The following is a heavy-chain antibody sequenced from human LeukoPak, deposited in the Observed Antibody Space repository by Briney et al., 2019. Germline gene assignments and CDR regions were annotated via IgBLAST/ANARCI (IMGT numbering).Heavy chain of an antibody. Sequence: SETLSLTCTVSGGSISSSKYYWGWIRQPPGKGLEWMGTIFNSGNTHYNPSLKSRVTISVDTSKNQFSLKLSSVTAADTAVYYCARVSSGWYIFDYWGQGTLVTVSS. CDR3: ARVSSGWYIFDY. CDR2: IFNSGNT. V-gene: IGHV4-39*01. CDR1: GGSISSSKYY. J-gene: IGHJ4*02. D-gene: IGHD6-19*01.